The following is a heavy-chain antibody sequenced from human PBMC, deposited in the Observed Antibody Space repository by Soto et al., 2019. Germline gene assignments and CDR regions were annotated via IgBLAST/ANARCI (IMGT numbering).Heavy chain of an antibody. CDR2: IYYSGST. CDR1: GGSISSSSYY. D-gene: IGHD6-13*01. CDR3: ARQFRCVGGASSSCHNWFDP. J-gene: IGHJ5*02. Sequence: QLQLQESGPGLVKPSETLSLTCTVSGGSISSSSYYWGWIRQPPGKGLEWIGSIYYSGSTYYNPSLKSRVTISVDTSKNQFSLKLSSVTAADTAVYYCARQFRCVGGASSSCHNWFDPWGQGTLVTVSS. V-gene: IGHV4-39*01.